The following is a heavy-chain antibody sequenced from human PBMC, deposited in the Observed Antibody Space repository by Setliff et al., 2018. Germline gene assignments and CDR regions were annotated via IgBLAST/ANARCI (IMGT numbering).Heavy chain of an antibody. CDR2: ISNSGST. V-gene: IGHV4-59*01. J-gene: IGHJ4*02. Sequence: PSETLSLTCTVSGGSINTYYWSWIRQPPGKGLEWIGYISNSGSTNYNPSLKNRVTISMDTSKNQFSLKLTSVTAAGTAVYYCARRWSGVDYWGQGTLVTVSS. CDR3: ARRWSGVDY. D-gene: IGHD3-3*01. CDR1: GGSINTYY.